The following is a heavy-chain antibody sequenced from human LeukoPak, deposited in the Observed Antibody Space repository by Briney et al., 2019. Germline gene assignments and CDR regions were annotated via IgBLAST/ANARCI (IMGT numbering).Heavy chain of an antibody. D-gene: IGHD2/OR15-2a*01. V-gene: IGHV3-66*02. CDR3: VKKNDYFDL. Sequence: GGSLRLSCAASGFIVSTHYMSWVRQAPGKGLEWVSVIYSGGSTYYADSVKGRFTISRDNSKNTLYLQMDSLRPEDTAVYYCVKKNDYFDLWGRGALVTVSS. CDR1: GFIVSTHY. CDR2: IYSGGST. J-gene: IGHJ2*01.